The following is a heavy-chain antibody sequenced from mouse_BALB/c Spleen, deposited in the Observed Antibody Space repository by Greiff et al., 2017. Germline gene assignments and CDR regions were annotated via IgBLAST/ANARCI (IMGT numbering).Heavy chain of an antibody. J-gene: IGHJ4*01. CDR1: GFTFSDYY. CDR3: ARGLYYRYENYYAMDY. CDR2: ISDGGSYT. D-gene: IGHD2-14*01. V-gene: IGHV5-4*02. Sequence: EVKLMESGGGLVKPGGSLKLSCAASGFTFSDYYMYWVRQTPEKRLEWVATISDGGSYTYYPDSVKGRFTISRDNAKNNLYLQMSSLKSEDTAMYYCARGLYYRYENYYAMDYWGQGTSVTVSS.